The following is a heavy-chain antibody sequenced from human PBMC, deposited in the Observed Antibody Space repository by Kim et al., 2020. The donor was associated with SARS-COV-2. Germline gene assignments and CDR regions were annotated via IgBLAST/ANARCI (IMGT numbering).Heavy chain of an antibody. V-gene: IGHV3-30*01. CDR2: SKK. Sequence: SKKYYADSVKGRFTISRDNSKNTLDLQMNSLRAEDTAVYYCARDVGSSMDVWGQGTTVTVSS. CDR3: ARDVGSSMDV. J-gene: IGHJ6*02. D-gene: IGHD2-2*01.